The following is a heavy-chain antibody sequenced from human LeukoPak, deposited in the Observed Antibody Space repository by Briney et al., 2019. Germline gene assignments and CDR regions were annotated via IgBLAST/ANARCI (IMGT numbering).Heavy chain of an antibody. CDR3: AKDQPPSFPDAFDI. Sequence: GGSLRLSCAASGFTFSTYAMSWVRQAPGKGLEWVSGISGSGNTTYYADSVKGRFTISRDNSKNMLYLQMSSLRAEDTAVYYCAKDQPPSFPDAFDIWGQGTMVTVSS. J-gene: IGHJ3*02. CDR2: ISGSGNTT. V-gene: IGHV3-23*01. CDR1: GFTFSTYA.